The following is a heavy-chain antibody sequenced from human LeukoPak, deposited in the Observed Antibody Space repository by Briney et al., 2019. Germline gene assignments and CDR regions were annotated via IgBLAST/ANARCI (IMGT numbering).Heavy chain of an antibody. J-gene: IGHJ4*02. CDR2: IYHSGST. V-gene: IGHV4-38-2*02. D-gene: IGHD2-2*01. CDR3: ARVSEAPAASYYFDY. Sequence: SETLSLTCTVSGNSISSGDYYWSWIRQPAGKGLEWIGSIYHSGSTYYNPSLKSRVTISVDTSKNQFSLKLSSVTAADTAVYYCARVSEAPAASYYFDYWGQGTLVTVSS. CDR1: GNSISSGDYY.